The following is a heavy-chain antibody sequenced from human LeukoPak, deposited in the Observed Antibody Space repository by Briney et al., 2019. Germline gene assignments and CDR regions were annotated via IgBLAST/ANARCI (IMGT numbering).Heavy chain of an antibody. Sequence: SQTLSLTCAVSGGSISSGGYSWSWIRQPPVKGLEWIGYIYHSGSTCYNPSLKSRVTISVDRSKNQFSLKLSSVTAADTAVYYCARQEMATIYNWFDPWGQGTLVTVSS. CDR2: IYHSGST. CDR3: ARQEMATIYNWFDP. J-gene: IGHJ5*02. V-gene: IGHV4-30-2*01. D-gene: IGHD5-24*01. CDR1: GGSISSGGYS.